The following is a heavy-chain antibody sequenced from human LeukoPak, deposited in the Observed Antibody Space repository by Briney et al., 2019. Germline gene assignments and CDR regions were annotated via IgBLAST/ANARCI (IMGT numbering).Heavy chain of an antibody. D-gene: IGHD4-17*01. CDR3: AREVGNYYGDPVVY. V-gene: IGHV3-33*01. J-gene: IGHJ4*02. CDR2: IWYDGNNK. CDR1: GFIFSSFG. Sequence: GGSLRLSCAASGFIFSSFGMHWVRQAPGKGLEWGAAIWYDGNNKYYADSVKGRFTISRDNSRNTLYLKMNRLRAEDTAVYYCAREVGNYYGDPVVYWGQGTLVTVSS.